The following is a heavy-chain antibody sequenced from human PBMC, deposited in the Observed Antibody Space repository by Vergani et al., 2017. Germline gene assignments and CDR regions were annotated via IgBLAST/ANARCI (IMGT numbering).Heavy chain of an antibody. CDR2: INPIDSKI. D-gene: IGHD2-21*01. J-gene: IGHJ4*02. V-gene: IGHV5-51*03. CDR3: TRNVPCGDGACLHFDH. CDR1: ESSFISNE. Sequence: EVMLVQSGAEVKKPGESLKISCKYSESSFISNEIAWVRQMSGKGLQWMGNINPIDSKIAYSPSFQGQAIMSLDKSFTTAYMQWRSLKASDTAIYYCTRNVPCGDGACLHFDHWGQGTQVTVSS.